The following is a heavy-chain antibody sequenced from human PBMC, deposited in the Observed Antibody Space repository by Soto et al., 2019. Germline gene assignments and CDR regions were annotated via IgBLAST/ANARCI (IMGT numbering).Heavy chain of an antibody. J-gene: IGHJ4*02. D-gene: IGHD7-27*01. Sequence: ASETLSLTCTVSGGSISNYYWTWIRQPPGKGLEWIGYIYYSGSTNYNPSLKSRVTISVDTSKNQFSLKLSSVTAADTAVYYCARGPSGDKVDYWGQGTLVTVSS. CDR1: GGSISNYY. CDR2: IYYSGST. CDR3: ARGPSGDKVDY. V-gene: IGHV4-59*01.